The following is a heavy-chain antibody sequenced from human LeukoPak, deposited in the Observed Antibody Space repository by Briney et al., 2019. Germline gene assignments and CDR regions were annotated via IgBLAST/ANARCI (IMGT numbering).Heavy chain of an antibody. CDR2: IYYAGNT. CDR1: GGSISSYY. CDR3: ARHVAVTPWYFDH. D-gene: IGHD4-17*01. V-gene: IGHV4-59*08. J-gene: IGHJ2*01. Sequence: SETLSLTCTVSGGSISSYYWSWIRQPPGKGLEWIGYIYYAGNTKYSPSLKGRVTISVDTSKNQFSLRLSSVTAADTAVYYCARHVAVTPWYFDHWGRGTLVTVSS.